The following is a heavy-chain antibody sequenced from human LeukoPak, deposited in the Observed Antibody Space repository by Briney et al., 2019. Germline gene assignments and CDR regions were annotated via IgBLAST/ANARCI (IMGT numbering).Heavy chain of an antibody. CDR3: ARDDDTTSHYSLFQY. CDR2: FWAHGRSQ. V-gene: IGHV3-33*01. Sequence: GGSLRPSCAASGFTLSKYGMHWVRQAPGKGLEWVAVFWAHGRSQYYSDSVKGRFSISRDTSRSTAYLQMNSLRAEDTAVYYCARDDDTTSHYSLFQYWGQGTRVTVSS. D-gene: IGHD3-22*01. J-gene: IGHJ4*02. CDR1: GFTLSKYG.